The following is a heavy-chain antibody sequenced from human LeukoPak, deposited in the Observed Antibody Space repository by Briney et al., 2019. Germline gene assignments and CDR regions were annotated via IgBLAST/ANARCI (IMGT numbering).Heavy chain of an antibody. CDR3: ARVQSNGFYYFDD. V-gene: IGHV3-48*03. CDR2: ISTSGSTI. J-gene: IGHJ4*02. Sequence: GGSLRLSCAAYGFTFSSYEMNWHGQAPGKGLEWLSYISTSGSTIYYADSVKGRFTISRDNAKNSLYLQMNSLRVEDTSVYHCARVQSNGFYYFDDWGQGTLVTVSS. CDR1: GFTFSSYE. D-gene: IGHD3/OR15-3a*01.